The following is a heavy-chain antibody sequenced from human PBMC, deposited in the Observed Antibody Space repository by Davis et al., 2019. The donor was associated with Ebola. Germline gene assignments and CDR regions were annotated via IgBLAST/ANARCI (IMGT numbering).Heavy chain of an antibody. Sequence: GESLKISCAASGFTFSSYAMHWVRQAPGKGLEYVSAISSNGGSTYYANSVKGRFTISRDNSKNTLYLQMGSLRAEDMAVYYCAREYSYGYGGDAFDIWGQGTMVTVSS. CDR3: AREYSYGYGGDAFDI. D-gene: IGHD5-18*01. CDR2: ISSNGGST. CDR1: GFTFSSYA. V-gene: IGHV3-64*01. J-gene: IGHJ3*02.